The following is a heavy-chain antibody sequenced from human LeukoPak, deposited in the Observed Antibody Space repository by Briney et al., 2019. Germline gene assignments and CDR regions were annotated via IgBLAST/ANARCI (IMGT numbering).Heavy chain of an antibody. Sequence: GGSLRLSCAASGFSFSSYEMNWVRQAPGKGLEWVSYVSSSGRTIKYADSVKGRFSISRDNVKNSLYLQMNTLRAEDTAVYYCARDRGGSTYGYAFDYWGQGTLVTVFS. D-gene: IGHD5-12*01. CDR1: GFSFSSYE. J-gene: IGHJ4*02. CDR3: ARDRGGSTYGYAFDY. V-gene: IGHV3-48*03. CDR2: VSSSGRTI.